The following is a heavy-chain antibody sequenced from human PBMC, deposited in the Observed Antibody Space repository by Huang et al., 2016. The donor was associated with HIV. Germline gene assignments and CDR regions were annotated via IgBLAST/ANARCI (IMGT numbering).Heavy chain of an antibody. J-gene: IGHJ4*02. Sequence: EVHLVESGGGLVRPGRSLRLSFAASGFTFRSYWRNWVRQGPGRGREWVANIKLDGRERFYVDSVRGRFTISRDNANNSVSLQLNSLKAEDTGVNYCARGFQAKPGDYWGQGTLVTVSS. CDR2: IKLDGRER. V-gene: IGHV3-7*01. CDR1: GFTFRSYW. CDR3: ARGFQAKPGDY.